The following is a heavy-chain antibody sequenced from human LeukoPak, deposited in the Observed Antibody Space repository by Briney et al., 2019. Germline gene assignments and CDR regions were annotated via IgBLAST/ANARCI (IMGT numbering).Heavy chain of an antibody. CDR2: ISGSGGST. V-gene: IGHV3-23*01. CDR3: AKGSSSWYENWFDP. CDR1: GFTFSSYA. J-gene: IGHJ5*02. Sequence: GGSLRLSCAASGFTFSSYAMSWVRQAPGEGLEWVSAISGSGGSTYYADSVKGRFTISRDNSKNTLYLQMNSLRAEDTAVYSCAKGSSSWYENWFDPWGQGTLVTVSS. D-gene: IGHD6-13*01.